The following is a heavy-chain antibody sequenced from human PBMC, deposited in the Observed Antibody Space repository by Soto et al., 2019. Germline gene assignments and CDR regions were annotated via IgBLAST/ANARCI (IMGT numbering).Heavy chain of an antibody. Sequence: PSETLSLTCTVSGGSISSYYWSWIRQPPGKGLEWIGYIYYSGRTKYNPSLKSRVTISVDTSKKQFSLKLSSVTAADTAVYYCARIRYDYVWGSYHSWGQGPLVTVSS. CDR1: GGSISSYY. CDR3: ARIRYDYVWGSYHS. J-gene: IGHJ4*02. CDR2: IYYSGRT. D-gene: IGHD3-16*02. V-gene: IGHV4-59*08.